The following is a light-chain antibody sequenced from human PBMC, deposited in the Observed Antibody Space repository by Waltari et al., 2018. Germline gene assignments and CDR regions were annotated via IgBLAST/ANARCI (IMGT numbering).Light chain of an antibody. CDR1: ISNVGGDNN. CDR2: DVR. J-gene: IGLJ2*01. CDR3: SSYTSSSVV. V-gene: IGLV2-14*01. Sequence: QSALPQPASAAGSPRQSITISCTATISNVGGDNNFSWYHQHPGKAPKLNIYDVRTPPSGVSIRFSGSKSGNTASLTISGLQAEDEADYYCSSYTSSSVVFGGGTKLTVL.